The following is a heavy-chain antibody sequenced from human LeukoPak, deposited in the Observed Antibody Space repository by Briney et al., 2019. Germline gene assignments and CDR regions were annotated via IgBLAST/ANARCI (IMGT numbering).Heavy chain of an antibody. V-gene: IGHV3-7*01. CDR3: ARDTLNPSSSSDY. J-gene: IGHJ4*02. CDR2: IKQDGSEK. CDR1: GFTFSSYW. Sequence: GGSLRLSCAASGFTFSSYWMSWVRQAPGKGLEWVANIKQDGSEKYYVDSVKGRFTISRDNAKNSMYLQMNSLRAEDTAVYYCARDTLNPSSSSDYWGQGTLVTVSS. D-gene: IGHD6-13*01.